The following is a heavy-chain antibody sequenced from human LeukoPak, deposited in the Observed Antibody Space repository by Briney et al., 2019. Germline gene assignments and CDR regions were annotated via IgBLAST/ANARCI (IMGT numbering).Heavy chain of an antibody. CDR3: ASAYCSSTSCLFDY. D-gene: IGHD2-2*01. J-gene: IGHJ4*02. Sequence: SETLSLTCAVYGGSFSGYYWSWIRQPPGKGLEWIGEINHSGSTNYNPSLKSRVTISVDTSKNQFSLKLSSVTAADTAVYYCASAYCSSTSCLFDYWGQGTLVTVSS. CDR2: INHSGST. CDR1: GGSFSGYY. V-gene: IGHV4-34*01.